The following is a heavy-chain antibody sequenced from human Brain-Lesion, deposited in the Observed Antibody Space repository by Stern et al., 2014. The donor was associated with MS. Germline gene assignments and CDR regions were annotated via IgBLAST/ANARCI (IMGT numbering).Heavy chain of an antibody. CDR2: FDPEEGET. J-gene: IGHJ4*02. CDR1: GYTLTELS. V-gene: IGHV1-24*01. CDR3: ATLSPGAGGNYYRHFDY. D-gene: IGHD1-26*01. Sequence: QVQLVESGAEVKKPGASVKVSCKVSGYTLTELSMHWVRQAPRKGLEWMGGFDPEEGETIYAQKFQGRVTMTEDTSTDPAYMELSSLRSEDTAVYYCATLSPGAGGNYYRHFDYWGQGTLVTVSS.